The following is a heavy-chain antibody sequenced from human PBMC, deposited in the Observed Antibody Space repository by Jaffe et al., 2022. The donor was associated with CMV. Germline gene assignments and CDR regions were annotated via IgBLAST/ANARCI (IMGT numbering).Heavy chain of an antibody. CDR3: ARDTMVVVVPAAIGDAFDI. V-gene: IGHV3-21*01. J-gene: IGHJ3*02. D-gene: IGHD2-2*02. Sequence: EVQLVESGGGLVKPGGSLRLSCAASGFTFSSYSMNWVRQAPGKGLEWVSSISSSSSYIYYADSVKGRFTISRDNAKNSLYLQMNSLRAEDTAVYYCARDTMVVVVPAAIGDAFDIWGQGTMVTVSS. CDR1: GFTFSSYS. CDR2: ISSSSSYI.